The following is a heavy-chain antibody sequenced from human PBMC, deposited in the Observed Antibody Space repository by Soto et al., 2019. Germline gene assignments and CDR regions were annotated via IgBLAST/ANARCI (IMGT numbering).Heavy chain of an antibody. CDR3: ARDPVDGYAFFDS. CDR2: IYDSGSP. J-gene: IGHJ5*02. CDR1: GGYISNYY. Sequence: SETLSLTCTVSGGYISNYYWSWVRQPPGKGLEWIGYIYDSGSPTYSSSLKSRVTISVDKSEKQSSLRLTSVTAADTAVYWCARDPVDGYAFFDSWGQGVLVTVSS. V-gene: IGHV4-59*01. D-gene: IGHD5-12*01.